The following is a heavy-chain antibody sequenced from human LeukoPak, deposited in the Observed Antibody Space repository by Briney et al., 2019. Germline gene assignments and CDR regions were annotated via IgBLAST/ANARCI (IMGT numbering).Heavy chain of an antibody. J-gene: IGHJ4*02. CDR3: GKKMRPVVGATNDY. CDR1: GFTFSSYA. CDR2: ISGSGGST. D-gene: IGHD1-26*01. V-gene: IGHV3-23*01. Sequence: GGSLRLSCAASGFTFSSYAMSWVRQAPGKGLEWVSAISGSGGSTYYADSVKGRFTISRDNSKNTLYLQMNSLRAEDTAVYYCGKKMRPVVGATNDYWGQGTLVTVSS.